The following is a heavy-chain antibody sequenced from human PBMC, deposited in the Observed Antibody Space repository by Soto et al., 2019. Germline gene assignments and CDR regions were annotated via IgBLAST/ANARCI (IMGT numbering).Heavy chain of an antibody. CDR1: GGSISNYY. V-gene: IGHV4-59*12. Sequence: PSETLSLTCTVSGGSISNYYWSWIRQAPGKGLEWIGYIYNSVNTNYSPSFQGHVTISADKSISTAYLQWNSLKASDTAMYYCARYYYDSSGYYYPHGMDVWGQGTTVTVSS. CDR3: ARYYYDSSGYYYPHGMDV. D-gene: IGHD3-22*01. J-gene: IGHJ6*02. CDR2: IYNSVNT.